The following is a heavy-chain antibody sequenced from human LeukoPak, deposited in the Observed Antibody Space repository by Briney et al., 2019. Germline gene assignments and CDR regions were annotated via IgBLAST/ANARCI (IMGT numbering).Heavy chain of an antibody. D-gene: IGHD2-2*01. J-gene: IGHJ4*02. V-gene: IGHV3-23*01. CDR2: ISGSGGST. CDR3: AKGHCSSTSCYDQPSFDY. CDR1: GFTFSSYG. Sequence: GGSLRLSCAASGFTFSSYGMSWVRQAPGKGLEWVSAISGSGGSTYYADSVKGRFTISRDNSKNTLYLQMNSLRAEDTAVYYCAKGHCSSTSCYDQPSFDYWGQGTLVTVSS.